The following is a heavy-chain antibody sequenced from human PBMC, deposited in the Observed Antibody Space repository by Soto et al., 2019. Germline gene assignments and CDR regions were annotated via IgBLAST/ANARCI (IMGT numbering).Heavy chain of an antibody. CDR1: GGTFSSYT. V-gene: IGHV1-69*04. J-gene: IGHJ6*03. CDR2: IIPILGIA. Sequence: KVSCKASGGTFSSYTISWVRQAPGQGLEWMGRIIPILGIANYAQKFQGRVTITADKSTSTAYMELSSLRSEDTAVYYCARDEEYYYYYMDAWGKGTTVTVSS. CDR3: ARDEEYYYYYMDA.